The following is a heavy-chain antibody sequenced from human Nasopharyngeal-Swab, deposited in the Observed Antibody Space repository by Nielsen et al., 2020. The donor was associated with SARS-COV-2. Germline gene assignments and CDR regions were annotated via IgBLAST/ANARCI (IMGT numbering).Heavy chain of an antibody. D-gene: IGHD6-6*01. CDR1: GFTFSSYS. V-gene: IGHV3-48*02. Sequence: GESLKISCAASGFTFSSYSMNWVRPAPGKGLEWVSYISSSSSTIYCADSVKGRFTISRDNAKNSLYLQMNSLRDEDTAVYYCAREPAARPPAPDYYYYYGMDVWGQGTTVTVSS. J-gene: IGHJ6*02. CDR2: ISSSSSTI. CDR3: AREPAARPPAPDYYYYYGMDV.